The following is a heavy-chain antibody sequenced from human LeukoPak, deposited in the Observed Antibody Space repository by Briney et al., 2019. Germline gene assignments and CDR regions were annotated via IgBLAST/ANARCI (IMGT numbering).Heavy chain of an antibody. CDR1: GYTFTGYY. CDR2: INPNSGGT. J-gene: IGHJ6*03. V-gene: IGHV1-2*02. Sequence: ASVKVSCKASGYTFTGYYIHWVRQAPGQGLEWMGWINPNSGGTNYAQKFQGRVTMTRDTSISTAYMELSRLRSDDTAVYYCARDSYTSTGDYYYYYYMDVWGKGTTVTVSS. CDR3: ARDSYTSTGDYYYYYYMDV. D-gene: IGHD3-10*01.